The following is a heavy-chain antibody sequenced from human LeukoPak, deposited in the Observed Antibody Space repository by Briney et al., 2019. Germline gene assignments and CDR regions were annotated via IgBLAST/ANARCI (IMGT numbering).Heavy chain of an antibody. V-gene: IGHV4-4*07. Sequence: SETLSLTCTVSGGSISSYYWSWIRQPAGKGLEWIGRIYTSGSTNYNPSLKSRVTMSVDTSKNQFSLKLSSVTAADTAVYYRAREGICSSTSCYINNWFDPWGQGTLVTVSS. CDR1: GGSISSYY. CDR2: IYTSGST. CDR3: AREGICSSTSCYINNWFDP. D-gene: IGHD2-2*02. J-gene: IGHJ5*02.